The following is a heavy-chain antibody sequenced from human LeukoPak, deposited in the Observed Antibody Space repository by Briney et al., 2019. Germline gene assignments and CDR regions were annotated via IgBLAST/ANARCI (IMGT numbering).Heavy chain of an antibody. CDR2: IIPIFGTA. CDR3: ARTIAAKSNWFDP. J-gene: IGHJ5*02. D-gene: IGHD2-15*01. CDR1: GGTFSSYA. Sequence: ASVKVSCKASGGTFSSYAISWVRQAPGQGLEWMGGIIPIFGTANYAQKFQGRVTITADESTSTAYMELSSLRSEDTAVYYFARTIAAKSNWFDPWGQGTLVTVSS. V-gene: IGHV1-69*13.